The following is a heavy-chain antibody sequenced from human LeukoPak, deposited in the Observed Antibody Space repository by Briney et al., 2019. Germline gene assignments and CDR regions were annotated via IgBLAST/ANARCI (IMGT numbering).Heavy chain of an antibody. CDR2: ISWNSGSI. Sequence: PGGSLRLSCAASGFTFDDYAMHWVRQAPGKGLEWVSGISWNSGSIGYADSVKGRFTIFRDNAKNSLYLQMNSLRAKDTALYYCAKGAAAGTVDWFDPWGQGTLVTVSS. CDR1: GFTFDDYA. D-gene: IGHD6-13*01. CDR3: AKGAAAGTVDWFDP. V-gene: IGHV3-9*01. J-gene: IGHJ5*02.